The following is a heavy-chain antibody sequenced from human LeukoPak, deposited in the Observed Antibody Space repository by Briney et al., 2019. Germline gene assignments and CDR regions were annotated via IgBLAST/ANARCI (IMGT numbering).Heavy chain of an antibody. CDR2: ISSSSSYI. Sequence: GGSLRLSCAASGFTFSSYSMNWVRQAPGKGLEWVSSISSSSSYIYYADSVKGRFTISRDNAKNSLYLQMNSLRAEDTAVYYCARGERGGPYFDYWGQGTLVTVSS. CDR1: GFTFSSYS. V-gene: IGHV3-21*01. D-gene: IGHD3-16*01. CDR3: ARGERGGPYFDY. J-gene: IGHJ4*02.